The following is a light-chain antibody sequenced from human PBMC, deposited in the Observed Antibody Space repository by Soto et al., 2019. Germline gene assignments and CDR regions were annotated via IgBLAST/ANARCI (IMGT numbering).Light chain of an antibody. Sequence: DIVMTQSPDSLAVSLGERATINCRSSQSVLHSSNNKNYLAWYQQKPGQPPKLLIYWASTRESGVPDRFSGSGPGTDFTLTISSVQAEDVADYYCHQYYGIPNTFGQGTKLEIK. CDR2: WAS. V-gene: IGKV4-1*01. CDR3: HQYYGIPNT. J-gene: IGKJ2*01. CDR1: QSVLHSSNNKNY.